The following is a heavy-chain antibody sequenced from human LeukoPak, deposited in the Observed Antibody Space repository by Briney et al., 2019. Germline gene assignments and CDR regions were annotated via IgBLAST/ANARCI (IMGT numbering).Heavy chain of an antibody. D-gene: IGHD3-10*01. CDR3: XXXXXLXWFGDRGDKSNDYFDY. V-gene: IGHV3-23*01. Sequence: GGSLRLSCAASGFTFSSNAMSWVRQAPGKGLEWVSGISGSGSNTYYADSVKGRFTISRDNAKNSLYLQMNSLRAEDTALYYXXXXXXLXWFGDRGDKSNDYFDYWGQGTLVTVSS. CDR2: ISGSGSNT. CDR1: GFTFSSNA. J-gene: IGHJ4*02.